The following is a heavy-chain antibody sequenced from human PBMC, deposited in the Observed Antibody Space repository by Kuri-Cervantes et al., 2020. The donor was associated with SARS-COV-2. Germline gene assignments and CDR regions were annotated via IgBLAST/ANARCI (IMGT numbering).Heavy chain of an antibody. CDR1: GYSISSGYY. V-gene: IGHV4-38-2*01. Sequence: SETLSLTCAVSGYSISSGYYWGWIRQPPGKGLEWIGSIYYSGSTYYNPSLKSRVTISVDTSKNQFSLKLSSVTAADTAVYYCASYHQLLPRRSFDYWGQGTLVTVSS. D-gene: IGHD2-2*01. CDR3: ASYHQLLPRRSFDY. J-gene: IGHJ4*02. CDR2: IYYSGST.